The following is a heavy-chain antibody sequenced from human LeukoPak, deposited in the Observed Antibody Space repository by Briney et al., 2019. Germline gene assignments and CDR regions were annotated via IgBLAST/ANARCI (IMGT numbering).Heavy chain of an antibody. V-gene: IGHV4-34*01. CDR2: INHSGST. CDR3: ARGRGAGYGSGSHSWIRSNWFDP. CDR1: GGSFSGYY. J-gene: IGHJ5*02. D-gene: IGHD3-10*01. Sequence: PSETLSLTCAVYGGSFSGYYWSWIRQPPGKGLEWIGEINHSGSTNYNPSLKSRVTISVDTSKNQFSLKLSSVTAADTAVYYCARGRGAGYGSGSHSWIRSNWFDPWGQGTLVTVSS.